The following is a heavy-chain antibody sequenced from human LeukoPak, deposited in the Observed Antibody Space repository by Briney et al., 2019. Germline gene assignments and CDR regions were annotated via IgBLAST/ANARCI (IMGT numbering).Heavy chain of an antibody. CDR1: GYTFTGYY. D-gene: IGHD2-2*01. V-gene: IGHV1-2*02. CDR2: INPSSGRT. Sequence: ASVKVSCKASGYTFTGYYMHWVRQAPGQGLEWMGWINPSSGRTNYAQNFQDRVAMTRDTSISTAYMELSSLRSDDTAVYYCARGSSIHVLLYHYYYMDVWGKGTTVTVSS. CDR3: ARGSSIHVLLYHYYYMDV. J-gene: IGHJ6*03.